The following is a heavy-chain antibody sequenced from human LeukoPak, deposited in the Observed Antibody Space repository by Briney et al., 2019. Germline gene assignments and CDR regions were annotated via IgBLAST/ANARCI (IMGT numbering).Heavy chain of an antibody. Sequence: PSETLSLTCTVSGGSISSYYWSWIRQPPVKGLEWIGYIYYSGSTNYNPSLNSRVTICVDTSKNQFSLKLSSVTAADTAVYYCARGPVGQLGDYYFDYWGQGTLVTVSS. CDR3: ARGPVGQLGDYYFDY. D-gene: IGHD6-6*01. CDR2: IYYSGST. J-gene: IGHJ4*02. V-gene: IGHV4-59*01. CDR1: GGSISSYY.